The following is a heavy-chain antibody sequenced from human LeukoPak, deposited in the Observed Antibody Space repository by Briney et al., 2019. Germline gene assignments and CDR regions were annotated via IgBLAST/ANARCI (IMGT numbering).Heavy chain of an antibody. CDR3: ARSFDYVWGRD. CDR1: GFTVSNCW. J-gene: IGHJ4*02. CDR2: MKPDGSEK. V-gene: IGHV3-7*01. Sequence: GGSLRLSCAASGFTVSNCWMSWVRQAPGKGLEWVANMKPDGSEKNCVDSVKGRFTISRDNAKNSLYLQMNSLRAEDTAVYYCARSFDYVWGRDWGQGTLVTVSS. D-gene: IGHD3-16*01.